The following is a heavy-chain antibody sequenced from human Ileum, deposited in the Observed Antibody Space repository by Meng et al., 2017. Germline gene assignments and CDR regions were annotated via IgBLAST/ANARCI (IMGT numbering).Heavy chain of an antibody. CDR1: WFTVSSNY. V-gene: IGHV3-53*01. J-gene: IGHJ4*02. CDR3: VREQYESRGH. CDR2: IYSGGST. Sequence: EVELVESGGGFVQPGGSLGLSCAASWFTVSSNYMSWVRQAPGKGLEGVSVIYSGGSTYYADSVKGRFTISRDNSRNTLYLQMNSLRADDTAVYYCVREQYESRGHWGQGTLVTVSS. D-gene: IGHD3-22*01.